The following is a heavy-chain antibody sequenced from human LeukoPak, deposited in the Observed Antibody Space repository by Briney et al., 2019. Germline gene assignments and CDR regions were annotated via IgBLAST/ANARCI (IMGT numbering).Heavy chain of an antibody. V-gene: IGHV3-23*01. CDR2: VSGSGGST. D-gene: IGHD5-18*01. CDR3: AKNSGFSYGYYFDY. Sequence: GGSLRLSCAASGFTFSSYAMSWVRQAPGKGLEWVSAVSGSGGSTCYADSVKGRFTISRDSSKNTLYPQMNNLRAEDTAVYYCAKNSGFSYGYYFDYWGQGTLVTVSS. CDR1: GFTFSSYA. J-gene: IGHJ4*02.